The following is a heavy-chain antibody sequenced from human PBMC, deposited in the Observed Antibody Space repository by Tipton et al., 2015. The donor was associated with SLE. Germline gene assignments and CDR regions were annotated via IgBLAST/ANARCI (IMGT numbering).Heavy chain of an antibody. CDR2: VNHSGYT. J-gene: IGHJ4*02. CDR1: GGSFSGYY. Sequence: TLSLTCAVYGGSFSGYYWSWIRQPPGKGLEWIGEVNHSGYTNYNPSLKSRVTISEDASKNQFSLRVTSVTAADTAVYYCARGYYDFWSGPPFDFWGQGTLVTVSS. V-gene: IGHV4-34*01. D-gene: IGHD3-3*01. CDR3: ARGYYDFWSGPPFDF.